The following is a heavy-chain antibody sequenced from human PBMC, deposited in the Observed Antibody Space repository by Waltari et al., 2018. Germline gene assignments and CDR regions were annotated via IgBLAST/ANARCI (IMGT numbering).Heavy chain of an antibody. J-gene: IGHJ4*02. V-gene: IGHV3-48*03. D-gene: IGHD3-16*01. CDR2: IRRRGNTK. CDR1: GYRLPSYE. Sequence: EVQLVESWRSLVESGGSLRLSCAACGYRLPSYEMNWVRQAPGKGLEWLSYIRRRGNTKYYADSVKGRFTISRDNANNLLFLQMNSLRAEDTAVYYCARVRVVMGEGVYWGQGTPVTVSS. CDR3: ARVRVVMGEGVY.